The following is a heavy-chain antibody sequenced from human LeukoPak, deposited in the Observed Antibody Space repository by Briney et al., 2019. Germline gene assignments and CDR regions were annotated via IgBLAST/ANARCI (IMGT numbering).Heavy chain of an antibody. CDR1: GGSISTYY. CDR3: ARDRHNYGFYFDS. D-gene: IGHD3/OR15-3a*01. V-gene: IGHV4-4*07. Sequence: SETLSLTCTVSGGSISTYYWSWIRQPAGKGLEWIGRIYSSGGSNYNPSLKSRLTMSVDTSKNQFSLSLRSVTAADTAMYFCARDRHNYGFYFDSWGQGTLVTVSS. CDR2: IYSSGGS. J-gene: IGHJ4*02.